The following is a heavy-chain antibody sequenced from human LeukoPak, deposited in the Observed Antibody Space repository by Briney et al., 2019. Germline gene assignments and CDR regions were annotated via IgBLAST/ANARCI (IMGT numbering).Heavy chain of an antibody. CDR3: ARQPVSPQGASDAFDI. CDR1: GYSFTSYW. CDR2: IYPGDSDT. V-gene: IGHV5-51*01. Sequence: GESLKISCKGSGYSFTSYWIGWVRQMPGKGLEWMGIIYPGDSDTRYSPSFQGQVTISADKSISTAYLQWSSLKASDTAMYYCARQPVSPQGASDAFDIWGQGTMVTVSS. D-gene: IGHD1-26*01. J-gene: IGHJ3*02.